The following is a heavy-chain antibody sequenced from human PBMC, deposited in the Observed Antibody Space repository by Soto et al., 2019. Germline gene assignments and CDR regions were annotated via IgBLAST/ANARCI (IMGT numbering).Heavy chain of an antibody. CDR3: ARSSSGSHYYYGMDV. Sequence: DSVKVSCKASGYTFTSYAMHWVRQAPGQRLEWMGWINAGNGNTKYSQKFQGRVTITRDTSASTAYMELSSLRSEDTAVYYCARSSSGSHYYYGMDVWGQGTTVTVSS. D-gene: IGHD3-22*01. CDR1: GYTFTSYA. CDR2: INAGNGNT. V-gene: IGHV1-3*01. J-gene: IGHJ6*02.